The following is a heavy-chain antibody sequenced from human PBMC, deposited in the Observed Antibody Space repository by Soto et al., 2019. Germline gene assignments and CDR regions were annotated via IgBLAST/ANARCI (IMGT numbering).Heavy chain of an antibody. CDR1: GSSISSGYF. J-gene: IGHJ4*02. V-gene: IGHV4-38-2*02. Sequence: TLSVTCTVSGSSISSGYFWGWMGQGPGKGLQWIGSIYHSGTTYYNPSLKCRVTISVDTSKNQFSLRLTPVPAADTAVYYCAKDGPRVRSGSFHTWGQGTVVTVSS. CDR2: IYHSGTT. D-gene: IGHD3-10*01. CDR3: AKDGPRVRSGSFHT.